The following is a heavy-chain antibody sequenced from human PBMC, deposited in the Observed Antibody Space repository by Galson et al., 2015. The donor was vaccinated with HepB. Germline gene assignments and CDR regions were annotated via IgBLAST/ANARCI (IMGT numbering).Heavy chain of an antibody. CDR2: ISYDGSNK. Sequence: SLRLSCAASGFIFSSYGMHWVRQAPGKGLEWVAVISYDGSNKLYADSVKGRFTISRDNSKNTLFLQMNSLRAEDTAVYYCARSEITMIEVVPGEDYFDYWGQGTVVTVSS. CDR3: ARSEITMIEVVPGEDYFDY. J-gene: IGHJ4*02. CDR1: GFIFSSYG. D-gene: IGHD3-22*01. V-gene: IGHV3-30*03.